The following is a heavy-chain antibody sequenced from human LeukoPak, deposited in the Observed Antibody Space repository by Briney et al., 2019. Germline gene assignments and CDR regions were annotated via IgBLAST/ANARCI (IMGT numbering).Heavy chain of an antibody. CDR3: ARDRRGFDWFDY. J-gene: IGHJ5*01. Sequence: PSETLSLTCTVSGYSVSSGYYWGWIRQPPGKGLEWIGSIYHSGSTYYNPSLKSRVTISVDTSKNQFSLKLSSVIAADTAVYYCARDRRGFDWFDYWGQGTLVTVSS. D-gene: IGHD3-10*01. CDR2: IYHSGST. CDR1: GYSVSSGYY. V-gene: IGHV4-38-2*02.